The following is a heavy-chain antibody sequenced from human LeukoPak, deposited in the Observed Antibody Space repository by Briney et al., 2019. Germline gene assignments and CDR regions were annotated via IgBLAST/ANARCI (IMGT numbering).Heavy chain of an antibody. J-gene: IGHJ4*02. V-gene: IGHV3-33*01. CDR2: IRYDGSNK. D-gene: IGHD3-10*01. CDR1: GFTFSSYG. CDR3: ARGLRITMVRGPHYYFDY. Sequence: GGSLRLSCAASGFTFSSYGMHWVRQAPGKGLEWVAVIRYDGSNKYYADSVKGRFTISRDNSKNTLYLQMNSLRAEDTAVYYCARGLRITMVRGPHYYFDYWGQGTLVTVSS.